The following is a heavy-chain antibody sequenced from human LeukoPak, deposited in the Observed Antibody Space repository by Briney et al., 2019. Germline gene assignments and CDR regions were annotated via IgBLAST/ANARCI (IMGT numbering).Heavy chain of an antibody. CDR3: AKGGAVSSKSITMVRGTRRYSYYIDV. Sequence: GGSLRLSCAASGFTFSSYGMHWVRQAPGKGLEWVAVISYDGSNKYYADSVKGRFTISRDSSTNTLYLQMSSLRAEDTAVYYCAKGGAVSSKSITMVRGTRRYSYYIDVWGKGTTVTISS. J-gene: IGHJ6*03. V-gene: IGHV3-30*18. CDR1: GFTFSSYG. CDR2: ISYDGSNK. D-gene: IGHD3-10*01.